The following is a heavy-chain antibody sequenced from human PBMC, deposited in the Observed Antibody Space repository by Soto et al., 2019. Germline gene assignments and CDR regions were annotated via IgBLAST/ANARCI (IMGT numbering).Heavy chain of an antibody. CDR2: ITGNGGGT. CDR3: AKEMVASTVADFFDY. J-gene: IGHJ4*02. V-gene: IGHV3-23*01. CDR1: GFTFTNYA. Sequence: EVQLLESGGGLVQPGGSLRLSCTASGFTFTNYAMTWVRQATGKGLEWVSTITGNGGGTYYADSVKGRFTISRDNSKNSLYLQRPNLRADDTAVYYCAKEMVASTVADFFDYWGQGTLVTVSS. D-gene: IGHD6-19*01.